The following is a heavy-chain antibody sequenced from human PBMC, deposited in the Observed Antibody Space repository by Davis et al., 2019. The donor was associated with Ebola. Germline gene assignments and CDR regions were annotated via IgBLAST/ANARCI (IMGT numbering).Heavy chain of an antibody. Sequence: GESLKISCAASGFTFSSYAMRWVRQAPGKGLEWVSAISGSGDSTYYADSVKGRFTISRDNSKNTLYLQMNSLRAEDTAVYYCAKDRGCFSISCYRDWFDPWGQGTLVTVSS. D-gene: IGHD2-2*01. V-gene: IGHV3-23*01. CDR1: GFTFSSYA. CDR2: ISGSGDST. CDR3: AKDRGCFSISCYRDWFDP. J-gene: IGHJ5*02.